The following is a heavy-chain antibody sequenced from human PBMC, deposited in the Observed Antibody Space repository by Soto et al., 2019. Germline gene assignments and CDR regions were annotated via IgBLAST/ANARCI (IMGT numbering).Heavy chain of an antibody. Sequence: SETLSLTCTVSGGCICSNYWSWIRQPPGKGLEWIGYIYYSGSTNYNPSLKSRVTISVDTARNQFSLKLSSVTAAYTGVCCCARCGWDRQVWGQGTLVTVYS. V-gene: IGHV4-59*01. J-gene: IGHJ4*02. CDR1: GGCICSNY. CDR3: ARCGWDRQV. D-gene: IGHD1-26*01. CDR2: IYYSGST.